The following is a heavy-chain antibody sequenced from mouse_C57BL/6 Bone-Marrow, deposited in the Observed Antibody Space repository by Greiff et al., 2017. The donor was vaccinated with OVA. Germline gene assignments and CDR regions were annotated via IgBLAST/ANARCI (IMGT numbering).Heavy chain of an antibody. D-gene: IGHD2-12*01. CDR1: GYTFTSYW. CDR3: ARGGYSPLYWYFDV. CDR2: IYPSDSET. J-gene: IGHJ1*03. Sequence: QVQLQQPGAELVRPGSSVKLSCKASGYTFTSYWMDWVKQRPGQGLEWIGNIYPSDSETHYNQKFKDKATLTVDKSSSTAYMQLSSLTSEDSAVYYCARGGYSPLYWYFDVWGTGTTVTVSS. V-gene: IGHV1-61*01.